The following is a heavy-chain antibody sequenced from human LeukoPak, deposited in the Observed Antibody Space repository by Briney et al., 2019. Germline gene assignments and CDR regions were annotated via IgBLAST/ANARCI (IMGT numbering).Heavy chain of an antibody. D-gene: IGHD2-15*01. J-gene: IGHJ4*02. CDR1: GFTFSSYS. V-gene: IGHV3-21*01. CDR3: ARDHEAYCSGGSCSHYDY. CDR2: ISGSSSYI. Sequence: PGGSLRLSCAASGFTFSSYSMNWVRQAPGKGLEWVSSISGSSSYIYYADSVKGRFTISRDNARKSLYLQMNSLRAEDTAVYYCARDHEAYCSGGSCSHYDYWGQGTLVTVSS.